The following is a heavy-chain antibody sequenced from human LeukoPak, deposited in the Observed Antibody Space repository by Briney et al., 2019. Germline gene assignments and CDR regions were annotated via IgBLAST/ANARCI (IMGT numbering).Heavy chain of an antibody. D-gene: IGHD6-6*01. CDR1: GFTFSSYG. J-gene: IGHJ4*02. Sequence: PGGSLRLSCAASGFTFSSYGMHWVRQAPGKGLEWVAFIRYDGSNKYYADSVKGRFTISRDNSKNTLYLQMNSLRAEDTAVYYCAKDSEPSIAARPFDYWGQGTLVTVSS. CDR2: IRYDGSNK. V-gene: IGHV3-30*02. CDR3: AKDSEPSIAARPFDY.